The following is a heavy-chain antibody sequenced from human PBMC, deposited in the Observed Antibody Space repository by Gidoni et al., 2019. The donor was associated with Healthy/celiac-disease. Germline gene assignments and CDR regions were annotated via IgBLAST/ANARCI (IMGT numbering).Heavy chain of an antibody. CDR2: IWYDGSNK. V-gene: IGHV3-33*01. CDR1: GFPFSSYG. D-gene: IGHD1-26*01. Sequence: QVQLVESGGGVVQPGRSLRLSCAASGFPFSSYGMHWVRQAPGKGLEWVAVIWYDGSNKYYADSVKGRFTISRDNSKNTLYLQMNSLRAEDTAVYYCARDGNWGSGSHSFDYWGQGTLVTVSS. J-gene: IGHJ4*02. CDR3: ARDGNWGSGSHSFDY.